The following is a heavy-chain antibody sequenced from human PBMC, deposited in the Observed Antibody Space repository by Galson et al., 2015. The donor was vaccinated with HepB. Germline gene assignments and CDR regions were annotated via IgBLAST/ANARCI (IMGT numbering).Heavy chain of an antibody. CDR1: GFTVSSNQ. CDR2: IYSGGTT. V-gene: IGHV3-53*01. Sequence: SLRLSCAVSGFTVSSNQMSWVRQAPGKGLEWVSIIYSGGTTYHADSVKGRLTISRDNSKNTLYLQMNSLRAEDTAVYYCAKENDYGDYIQSYYLDYWGQGTLVTVSS. J-gene: IGHJ4*02. CDR3: AKENDYGDYIQSYYLDY. D-gene: IGHD4-17*01.